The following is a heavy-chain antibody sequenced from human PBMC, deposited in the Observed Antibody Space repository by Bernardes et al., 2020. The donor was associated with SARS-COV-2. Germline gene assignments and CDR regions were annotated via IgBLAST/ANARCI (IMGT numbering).Heavy chain of an antibody. CDR2: RSISSSYI. J-gene: IGHJ4*02. CDR1: RYTLVRFS. Sequence: GGCPSHSRAGSRYTLVRFSMHLVRPPPGLGLERVSTRSISSSYIYYADSVKGRFTISRDNAKNSLYLQMNSLRAEDTAVYYCARTPSSGWSYYFDYWGQGTLVTVSS. CDR3: ARTPSSGWSYYFDY. D-gene: IGHD6-19*01. V-gene: IGHV3-21*01.